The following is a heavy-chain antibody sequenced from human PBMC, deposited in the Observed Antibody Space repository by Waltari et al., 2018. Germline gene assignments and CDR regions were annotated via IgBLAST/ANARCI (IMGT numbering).Heavy chain of an antibody. J-gene: IGHJ4*02. D-gene: IGHD4-4*01. Sequence: QLQLQESGPGLVKPSETLSLTCTVSGGSISSSSYYWGWIRQPPGKGLEWIGSIYYSGSTYYNPSLKSRVTISVDTSKNQFSLKLSSVTAADTAVYYCARHRQYGQRTSFDYWGQGTLVTVSS. CDR1: GGSISSSSYY. CDR2: IYYSGST. CDR3: ARHRQYGQRTSFDY. V-gene: IGHV4-39*01.